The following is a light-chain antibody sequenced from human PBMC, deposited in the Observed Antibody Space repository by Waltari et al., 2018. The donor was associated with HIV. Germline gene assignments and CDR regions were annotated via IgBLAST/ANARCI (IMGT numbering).Light chain of an antibody. V-gene: IGKV3-20*01. CDR1: QSVGSGY. Sequence: ETVLTQSPGTLSLSPRERVTLSCRASQSVGSGYLAWYQQKPGQAPRLLTYGESSRATCIPDRFSGSGSKTDFTLTINRLEPEDFAVYYCQQFYRPPYTFGQGTKLEIK. CDR3: QQFYRPPYT. CDR2: GES. J-gene: IGKJ2*01.